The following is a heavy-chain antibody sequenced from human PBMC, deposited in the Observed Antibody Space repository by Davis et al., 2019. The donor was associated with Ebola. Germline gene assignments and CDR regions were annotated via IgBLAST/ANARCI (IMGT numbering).Heavy chain of an antibody. Sequence: GESLKISCAASGFTFSSSAMSWVRQSPGKGLEWVAVISYDGSNKYYADSVKGRFTISRDNSKNTLYLQMNSLRAEDTAVYYCANSVAAIYYYYGMDVWGQGTTVTVSS. D-gene: IGHD6-19*01. V-gene: IGHV3-30-3*01. J-gene: IGHJ6*02. CDR2: ISYDGSNK. CDR3: ANSVAAIYYYYGMDV. CDR1: GFTFSSSA.